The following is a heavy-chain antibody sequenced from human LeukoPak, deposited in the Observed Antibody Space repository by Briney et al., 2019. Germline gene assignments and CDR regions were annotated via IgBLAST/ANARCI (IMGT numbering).Heavy chain of an antibody. CDR1: GGSISSCY. CDR2: IYYSGNT. V-gene: IGHV4-59*01. D-gene: IGHD2-2*01. Sequence: SETLSLTCAVSGGSISSCYWSWIRQPPGKGLEWIGYIYYSGNTNYNPSLKSRVTISVNTSKNQLSLKLSSVTAADTAVYYCARYYCSSTICSHFDYWGQGTLVTVSS. J-gene: IGHJ4*02. CDR3: ARYYCSSTICSHFDY.